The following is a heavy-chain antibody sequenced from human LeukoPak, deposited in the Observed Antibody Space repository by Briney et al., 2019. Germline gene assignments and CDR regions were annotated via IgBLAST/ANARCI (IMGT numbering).Heavy chain of an antibody. J-gene: IGHJ4*02. Sequence: GGSLRLSCVASELSFSNYWMHWVRQAPGMGLEGVSRIKNDGTITNYADSVKGRFTISRDNAKGTLYLQMNSLRADDTAVYFCARESAVAGTEFDYWGQGTQVTVSS. CDR3: ARESAVAGTEFDY. D-gene: IGHD6-19*01. CDR1: ELSFSNYW. CDR2: IKNDGTIT. V-gene: IGHV3-74*01.